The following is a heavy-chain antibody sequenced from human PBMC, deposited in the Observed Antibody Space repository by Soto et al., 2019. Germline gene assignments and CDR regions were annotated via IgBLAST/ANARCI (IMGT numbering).Heavy chain of an antibody. J-gene: IGHJ6*02. Sequence: PSGALSLTRTVSGGSLRSYYWGWVRQPPGEGLEWIGYIYYSGSTNYNPSLKSRVAISVDTSKNQFSLKLSSVTAADTAVYYCARGGSVVVVPAATYGMDVWGQGTTVTVSS. CDR1: GGSLRSYY. D-gene: IGHD2-2*01. CDR2: IYYSGST. V-gene: IGHV4-59*01. CDR3: ARGGSVVVVPAATYGMDV.